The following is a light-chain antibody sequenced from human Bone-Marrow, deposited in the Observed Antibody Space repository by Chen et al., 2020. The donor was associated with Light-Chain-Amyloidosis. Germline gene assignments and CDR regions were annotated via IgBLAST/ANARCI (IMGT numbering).Light chain of an antibody. Sequence: SYVLTQPPSVSVAPGETARITCGGDNIASTTVQWYQQRPGQAPALVVYDDYDRPAGIPERVLGSHAGNPATLTLSGVGAGDEADYYWQGGGYKNDHHVVFGGGTKLTVL. CDR3: QGGGYKNDHHVV. J-gene: IGLJ2*01. V-gene: IGLV3-21*02. CDR1: NIASTT. CDR2: DDY.